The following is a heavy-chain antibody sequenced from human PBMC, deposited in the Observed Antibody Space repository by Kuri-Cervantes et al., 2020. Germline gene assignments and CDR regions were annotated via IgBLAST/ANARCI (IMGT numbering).Heavy chain of an antibody. CDR1: GFTFSSYG. V-gene: IGHV3-33*01. CDR2: IWYDGSNK. Sequence: GGSLRLSCAASGFTFSSYGMHWVRQAPGKGLEWVAVIWYDGSNKYYADSVKGRFTISRDNSKNTLYLQMNSLRAEDTAVYYCARPDITFGGVIVGREGAFDIWGQGTMVTVSS. CDR3: ARPDITFGGVIVGREGAFDI. D-gene: IGHD3-16*02. J-gene: IGHJ3*02.